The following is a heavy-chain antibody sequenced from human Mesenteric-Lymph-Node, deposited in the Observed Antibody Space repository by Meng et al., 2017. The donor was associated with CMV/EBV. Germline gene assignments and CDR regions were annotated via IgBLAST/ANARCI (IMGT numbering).Heavy chain of an antibody. CDR2: ISYDGSNK. V-gene: IGHV3-30-3*02. CDR3: AKNAGVNYDFWSGLRFQH. J-gene: IGHJ1*01. D-gene: IGHD3-3*01. Sequence: GGSLRLSCAASGFTFSSYAMHWVRQAPGKGLEWVAVISYDGSNKYYADSVKGHFTISRDNSKNTLYLQMNSLRAEDTAVYYCAKNAGVNYDFWSGLRFQHWGQGTLVTVSS. CDR1: GFTFSSYA.